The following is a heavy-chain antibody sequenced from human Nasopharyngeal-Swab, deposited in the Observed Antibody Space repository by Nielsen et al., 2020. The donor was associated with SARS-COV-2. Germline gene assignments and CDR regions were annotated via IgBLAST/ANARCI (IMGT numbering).Heavy chain of an antibody. V-gene: IGHV3-23*01. J-gene: IGHJ4*02. Sequence: GESLKISCASSGFPFRSYALSWVRQAPGKGLDWVSSISGSGGSTYYADSVKGRFTISRDNSKNTLYLQMNRLRAEDTAVYYCAKEGGDYGDHFGYWGKGTLVTVSS. CDR1: GFPFRSYA. CDR2: ISGSGGST. D-gene: IGHD4-17*01. CDR3: AKEGGDYGDHFGY.